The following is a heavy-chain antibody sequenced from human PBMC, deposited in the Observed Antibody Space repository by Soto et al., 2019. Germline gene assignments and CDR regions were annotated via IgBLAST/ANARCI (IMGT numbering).Heavy chain of an antibody. D-gene: IGHD1-26*01. CDR3: AKDSGGYYFDY. V-gene: IGHV3-30*18. J-gene: IGHJ4*02. CDR2: ISYDGSNK. CDR1: GFTFGSYG. Sequence: GGSLRLSCAASGFTFGSYGMHWVRQAPGKGLEWVAVISYDGSNKYYADSVKGRFTISRDNSKNTLYLQMNSLRAEDTAVYYCAKDSGGYYFDYWGQGTLVTVSS.